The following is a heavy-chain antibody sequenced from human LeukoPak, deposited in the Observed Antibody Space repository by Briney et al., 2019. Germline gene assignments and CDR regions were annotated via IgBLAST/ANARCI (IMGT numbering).Heavy chain of an antibody. Sequence: SETLSLTCTVSGNSISSGDYHWSWIRQPAGKGLEWIGRIYTSGSTTYNPSLKSRVTISGDTSENQFSLRLSSVTAADTAVYYCARGPDTAMVRPFDYWGQGTLVTVSS. V-gene: IGHV4-61*02. D-gene: IGHD5-18*01. CDR3: ARGPDTAMVRPFDY. J-gene: IGHJ4*02. CDR1: GNSISSGDYH. CDR2: IYTSGST.